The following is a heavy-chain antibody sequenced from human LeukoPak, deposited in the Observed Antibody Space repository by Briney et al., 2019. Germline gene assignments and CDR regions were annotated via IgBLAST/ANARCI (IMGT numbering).Heavy chain of an antibody. D-gene: IGHD3-22*01. J-gene: IGHJ4*02. CDR1: GFTFSSYS. CDR3: AREGFSGSPFDY. CDR2: ISSSSNYI. Sequence: GGSLRLSCAASGFTFSSYSMNWVRQAPGKGLEWVSSISSSSNYIYYADSVKGRFIISRDNAKNSLYLQMTSLRAEDTAVYYCAREGFSGSPFDYWGQGTLVTVSS. V-gene: IGHV3-21*01.